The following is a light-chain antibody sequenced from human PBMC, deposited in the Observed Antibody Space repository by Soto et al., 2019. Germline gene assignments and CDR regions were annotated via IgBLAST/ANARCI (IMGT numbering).Light chain of an antibody. CDR2: YIS. J-gene: IGKJ5*01. V-gene: IGKV3D-15*01. CDR1: QSAGNF. Sequence: EIVMQQSPATLSVSPGEKASLSCRASQSAGNFLAWYQQKPGQAPRLLIYYISTRATGIPARFSGSGSATEFTLTINSLQSEDSAVYYCQQHNQWPITFGQGTRLEIK. CDR3: QQHNQWPIT.